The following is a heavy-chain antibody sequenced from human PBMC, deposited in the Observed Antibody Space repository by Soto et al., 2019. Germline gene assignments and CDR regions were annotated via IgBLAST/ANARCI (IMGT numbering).Heavy chain of an antibody. V-gene: IGHV2-5*02. CDR2: IYWDDDN. CDR3: ARYVATSPAGWFEP. CDR1: GFSLTNNGEA. J-gene: IGHJ5*02. Sequence: QITLKESGPTLVKPTQTLPLTCNFSGFSLTNNGEAVGWFRQSPGKALEWLVLIYWDDDNRYNPTLRTTLSTTTDTPKSQLALTLTNMDPVDTATYYCARYVATSPAGWFEPWGQGIPVTVSS. D-gene: IGHD3-10*02.